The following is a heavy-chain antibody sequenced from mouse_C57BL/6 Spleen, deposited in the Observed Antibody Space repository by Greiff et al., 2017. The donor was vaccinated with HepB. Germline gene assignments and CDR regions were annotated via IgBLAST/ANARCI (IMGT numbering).Heavy chain of an antibody. D-gene: IGHD1-1*01. V-gene: IGHV5-17*01. J-gene: IGHJ2*01. CDR2: ISSGSSTI. CDR1: GFTFSDYG. CDR3: ARRRMTTVLDD. Sequence: EVKLVESGGGLVKPGGSLKLSCAASGFTFSDYGMHWVRQAPEKGLEWVAYISSGSSTIYYADTVKGRFTLTRDNAKNTLFLQMTRLRSEDTAMYYCARRRMTTVLDDWGQGTTLTVSS.